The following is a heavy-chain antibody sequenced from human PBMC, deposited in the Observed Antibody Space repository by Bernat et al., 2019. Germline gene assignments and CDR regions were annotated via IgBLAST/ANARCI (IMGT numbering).Heavy chain of an antibody. CDR1: GGSISSSNYY. CDR3: ARLIGNSFDP. V-gene: IGHV4-39*07. Sequence: QLQLQESGPGLVKPSETLSLTCSVSGGSISSSNYYWGWIRQSPGKGLEWLGSIHYTGSTYHNPSLKSRVTISVDTSKNQFSLKLSSVTAADTAVYYCARLIGNSFDPWGQGTLVTVSS. D-gene: IGHD3-16*01. CDR2: IHYTGST. J-gene: IGHJ5*02.